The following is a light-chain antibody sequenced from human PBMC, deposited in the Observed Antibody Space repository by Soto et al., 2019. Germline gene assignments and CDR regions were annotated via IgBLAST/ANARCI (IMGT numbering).Light chain of an antibody. CDR2: GAA. CDR1: QSVRSW. V-gene: IGKV1-5*01. J-gene: IGKJ1*01. CDR3: QQQYAVPRT. Sequence: EIQLTQSPSTLSVSLGDRATLTCRASQSVRSWYAGWQQKPGRAATLLVYGAASRGTGGPSGFSGSGSGREFTIITSSLQPDDFAAYYCQQQYAVPRTFGQGTKVDIK.